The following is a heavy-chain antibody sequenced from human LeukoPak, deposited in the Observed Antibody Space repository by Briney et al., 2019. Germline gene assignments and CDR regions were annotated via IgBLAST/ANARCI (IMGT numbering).Heavy chain of an antibody. CDR3: ARDSSGWYFDY. D-gene: IGHD6-19*01. V-gene: IGHV4-59*01. J-gene: IGHJ4*02. CDR1: GGSISSYH. Sequence: SETLSLTCTVSGGSISSYHWSWIRQPPGKGLEWIGYIYYSGSTNYNPSLKSRVTISVGTSKNQFSLKLSSVTAADTAVYYCARDSSGWYFDYWGRGTLVTVSS. CDR2: IYYSGST.